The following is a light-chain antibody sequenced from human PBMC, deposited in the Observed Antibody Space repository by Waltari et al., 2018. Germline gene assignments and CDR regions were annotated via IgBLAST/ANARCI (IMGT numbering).Light chain of an antibody. CDR2: DVS. V-gene: IGLV2-14*03. CDR1: GRDIGTHED. CDR3: CSYTSSTSVT. Sequence: SALTQPASVSGSPGQSITISCTGVGRDIGTHEDVPWYQQHPGKAPKLIIYDVSHRPSGVSNRFSGSKSGSSASLTISGLQAEDEADYYCCSYTSSTSVTFGGGTKVTVL. J-gene: IGLJ2*01.